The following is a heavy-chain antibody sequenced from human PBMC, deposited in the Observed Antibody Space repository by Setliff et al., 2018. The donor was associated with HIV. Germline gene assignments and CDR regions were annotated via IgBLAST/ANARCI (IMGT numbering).Heavy chain of an antibody. CDR3: ARDLRVIGSFDY. CDR2: VHTNVRT. J-gene: IGHJ4*02. CDR1: GASVASGDSY. Sequence: SETLSLTCTVSGASVASGDSYWSWIRLPAGKGPQWIGHVHTNVRTNYYPSLDSRVTISADISKNEFSLNLRSDDTAVYFCARDLRVIGSFDYWGQGTLVTVSS. V-gene: IGHV4-61*09. D-gene: IGHD3-16*02.